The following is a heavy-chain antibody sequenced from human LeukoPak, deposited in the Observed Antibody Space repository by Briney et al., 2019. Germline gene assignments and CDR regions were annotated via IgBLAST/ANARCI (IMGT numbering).Heavy chain of an antibody. J-gene: IGHJ4*02. Sequence: GGSLRLSCAASGFTFSSSAMSWVRLAPGKGLEWVSSISGSGINTYYADSVKGRFTISRDNAKNSLYLQMNSLRAEDTAVYYCARLEYYYDSSGYDYFDYWGQGTLVTVSS. CDR3: ARLEYYYDSSGYDYFDY. CDR2: ISGSGINT. D-gene: IGHD3-22*01. V-gene: IGHV3-23*01. CDR1: GFTFSSSA.